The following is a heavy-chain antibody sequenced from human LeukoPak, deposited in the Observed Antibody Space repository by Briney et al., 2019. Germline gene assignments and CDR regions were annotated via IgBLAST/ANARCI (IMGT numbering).Heavy chain of an antibody. V-gene: IGHV3-53*01. CDR3: ARVGTGYYYYGMDV. CDR1: GFTVSSNH. J-gene: IGHJ6*02. CDR2: IYSDGST. D-gene: IGHD1-1*01. Sequence: PGGSLRLPCAASGFTVSSNHMSWVRQAPGKGLEWVSVIYSDGSTYYADSVKGRFTISRDNSKNTLYLQMNSLRAEDTAVYYCARVGTGYYYYGMDVWGQGTTVTVSS.